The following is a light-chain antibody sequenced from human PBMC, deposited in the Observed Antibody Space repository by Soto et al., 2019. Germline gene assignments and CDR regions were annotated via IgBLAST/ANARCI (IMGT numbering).Light chain of an antibody. CDR3: QQYTNWPPGT. CDR2: GAS. CDR1: ENLTTN. V-gene: IGKV3-15*01. Sequence: EIVMTQYPGTLSVSPGERDTLSCRASENLTTNLAWNQQRPGQAPMLLRSGASTRATGVPARFTGSGSGTDFPLTISSLQFEDFAVYFSQQYTNWPPGTFGQGTKVDI. J-gene: IGKJ1*01.